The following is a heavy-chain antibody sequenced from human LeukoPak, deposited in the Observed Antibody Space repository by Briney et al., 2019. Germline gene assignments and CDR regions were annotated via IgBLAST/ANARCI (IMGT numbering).Heavy chain of an antibody. D-gene: IGHD3-22*01. CDR2: ISYDGSNK. J-gene: IGHJ4*02. CDR3: ARDLITMIVVGASGFDY. CDR1: GFTFSSYA. Sequence: GGSLRLSCAASGFTFSSYAMLWVRQAPGKGLEWVAVISYDGSNKYYADSVKGRFTISRDNSKNTLYLQMNSLRAEDTAVYYCARDLITMIVVGASGFDYWGQGTLVTVSS. V-gene: IGHV3-30-3*01.